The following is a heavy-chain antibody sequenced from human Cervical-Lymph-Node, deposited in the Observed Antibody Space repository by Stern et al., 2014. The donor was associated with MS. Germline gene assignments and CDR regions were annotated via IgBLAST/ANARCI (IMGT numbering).Heavy chain of an antibody. V-gene: IGHV1-18*01. CDR3: ARGYIMDV. Sequence: QVQLMQSGPEVKKPGASVRVSCKGSGYTFSSYGISWVRQTPGQGLEWMGWISGYKGNTNYAQKFQDRVTMTTDTSTSIAYLELRSLRSDDTAFYYCARGYIMDVWGQGTTVTVSS. J-gene: IGHJ6*02. CDR2: ISGYKGNT. CDR1: GYTFSSYG. D-gene: IGHD5-24*01.